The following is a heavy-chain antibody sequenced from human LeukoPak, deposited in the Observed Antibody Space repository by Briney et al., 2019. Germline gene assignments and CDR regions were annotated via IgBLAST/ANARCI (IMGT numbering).Heavy chain of an antibody. CDR3: ARDPFLVESA. J-gene: IGHJ6*02. V-gene: IGHV3-66*01. Sequence: GGSLRLSCAASGFTFRSYVMSWVRLAPGKGLEWVSTIHTNGVTDYVDSVKGRFSISRDNSQNMLYLQLNSLRAEDTAVYYCARDPFLVESAWGQGTTVTVSS. CDR1: GFTFRSYV. D-gene: IGHD1-26*01. CDR2: IHTNGVT.